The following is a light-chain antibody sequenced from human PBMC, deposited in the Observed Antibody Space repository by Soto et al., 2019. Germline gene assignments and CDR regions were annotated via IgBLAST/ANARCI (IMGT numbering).Light chain of an antibody. J-gene: IGKJ1*01. CDR2: DAS. Sequence: DIQMTQSPSTLSASVGDRVTITCRASQSIDSWLAWYQQRPGKVPKLLLYDASTLESGVSSRFSGSGSGTDFTLIISSLQPDDFATYYCQQYNSYSPTFGQGTKVDIK. CDR1: QSIDSW. CDR3: QQYNSYSPT. V-gene: IGKV1-5*01.